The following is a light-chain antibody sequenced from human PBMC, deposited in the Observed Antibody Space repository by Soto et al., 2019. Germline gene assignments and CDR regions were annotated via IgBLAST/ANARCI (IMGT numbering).Light chain of an antibody. CDR1: QGISDY. CDR3: QQFNAYPLT. CDR2: GAS. J-gene: IGKJ4*01. V-gene: IGKV1-9*01. Sequence: DIQLTQSPSFLSASVGDRVTISCRASQGISDYLAWYQQKPGKAPKLLIYGASTLQSGVPSRFGGSASRTELPLTISSLQPEDFATYFCQQFNAYPLTFGGGTKLEIK.